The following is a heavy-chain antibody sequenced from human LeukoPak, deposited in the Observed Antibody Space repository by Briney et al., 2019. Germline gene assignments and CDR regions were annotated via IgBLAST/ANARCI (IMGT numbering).Heavy chain of an antibody. CDR3: AKDRGNSFYYGMDL. D-gene: IGHD3-10*01. Sequence: GGSLRLSCAASGFTFSSYGMHWVRQAPGKGLEWVALIRYDGSNKYYADSVTGRFTISRDNSKNTLSRQMYSLRGEDTAVYYCAKDRGNSFYYGMDLWGQGTTVTVSS. J-gene: IGHJ6*02. V-gene: IGHV3-30*02. CDR2: IRYDGSNK. CDR1: GFTFSSYG.